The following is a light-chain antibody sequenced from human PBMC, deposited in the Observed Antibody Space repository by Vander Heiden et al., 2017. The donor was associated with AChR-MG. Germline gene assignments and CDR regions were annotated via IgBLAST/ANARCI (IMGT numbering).Light chain of an antibody. CDR2: GAS. CDR1: QSVSSY. CDR3: QQYNNWPPL. J-gene: IGKJ2*01. Sequence: ELVMTQSPATLSVSPGERATLSCRASQSVSSYLAWYQQKPGQAPRLLIYGASTRATGIPARFSGSGSGTEFTLTISSLQSEDFAVYYCQQYNNWPPLFGQGTKLEIK. V-gene: IGKV3-15*01.